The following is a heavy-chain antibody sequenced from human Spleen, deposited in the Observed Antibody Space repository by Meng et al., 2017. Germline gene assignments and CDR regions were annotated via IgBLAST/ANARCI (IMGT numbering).Heavy chain of an antibody. D-gene: IGHD6-19*01. CDR3: TIYTSGHI. J-gene: IGHJ3*02. CDR2: IETKYSSYAT. Sequence: GESLKIPCVVSGVSLSGSHIDWVRQTSEKGLEGIGRIETKYSSYATSFAASVRGRFTIPKDDSINTAYLQMNSLKTEDTALYYCTIYTSGHIWGQGTMVT. V-gene: IGHV3-73*01. CDR1: GVSLSGSH.